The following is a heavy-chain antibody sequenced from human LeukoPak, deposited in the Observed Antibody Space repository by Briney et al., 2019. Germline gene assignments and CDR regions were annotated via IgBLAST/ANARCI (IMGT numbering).Heavy chain of an antibody. D-gene: IGHD1-26*01. J-gene: IGHJ4*02. CDR3: ARDFGGSFSDYFDS. CDR1: GFTFSSYG. CDR2: IKQDGSEK. Sequence: GGSLRLSCAASGFTFSSYGMSWVRQAPGKGLEWVANIKQDGSEKYYVDSVKGRFTISRDNAKNSLYLQMNTLRAEDTAVYYCARDFGGSFSDYFDSWGQGTLVTVSS. V-gene: IGHV3-7*01.